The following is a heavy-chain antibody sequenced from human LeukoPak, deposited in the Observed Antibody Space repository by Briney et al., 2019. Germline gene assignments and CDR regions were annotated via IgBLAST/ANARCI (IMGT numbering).Heavy chain of an antibody. CDR2: ITADGYET. J-gene: IGHJ4*02. D-gene: IGHD3-10*01. CDR1: GFTFSNHW. Sequence: GGSLRLSCTASGFTFSNHWMHWVRQAPGKGLVWVSQITADGYETTYADFVKGRFTISRDNAENTLFLEMNSLRAEDTAVYYCARYGSGSYLRDPFDYWGQGTLVTVSS. V-gene: IGHV3-74*03. CDR3: ARYGSGSYLRDPFDY.